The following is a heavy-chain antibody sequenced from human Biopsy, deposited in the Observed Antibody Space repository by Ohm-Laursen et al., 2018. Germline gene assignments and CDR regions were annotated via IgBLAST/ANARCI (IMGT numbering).Heavy chain of an antibody. J-gene: IGHJ4*02. CDR1: TGTFTSYG. Sequence: SSVKVSCKAPTGTFTSYGIIWVRQAPGQGLEWMGRIIPILRTTAYAQTFLGRVTITADSPTSTVDMELTSLSSADTAVYFCAREAIGYQLPCDDWGQGTLVTVSS. CDR3: AREAIGYQLPCDD. V-gene: IGHV1-69*11. CDR2: IIPILRTT. D-gene: IGHD2-2*01.